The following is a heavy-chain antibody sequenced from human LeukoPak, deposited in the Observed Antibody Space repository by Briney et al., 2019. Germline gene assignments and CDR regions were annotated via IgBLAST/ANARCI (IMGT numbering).Heavy chain of an antibody. J-gene: IGHJ4*02. Sequence: SETLSLTCTVSGGSIYSYYWSWIRQPPGKGLEWIGYGHYSGNTNYNPSLKSRVTISVDTSKNQFSLKLSSVTAADTAVYYCATRNYGGNSEYFDFWGQGALVTVSS. V-gene: IGHV4-59*12. CDR1: GGSIYSYY. D-gene: IGHD4-23*01. CDR3: ATRNYGGNSEYFDF. CDR2: GHYSGNT.